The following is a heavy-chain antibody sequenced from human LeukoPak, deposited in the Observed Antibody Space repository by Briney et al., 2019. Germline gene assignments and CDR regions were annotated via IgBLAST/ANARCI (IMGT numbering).Heavy chain of an antibody. D-gene: IGHD3-22*01. J-gene: IGHJ4*02. CDR1: GFTFSSYS. CDR2: ISSSSSTI. CDR3: ARDIYYDSSGYYGSVY. V-gene: IGHV3-48*04. Sequence: PGGSLRLSCAASGFTFSSYSMNWVRQAPGKGLEWVSYISSSSSTIYYADSVKGRLTISRDNAKNSLYLQMNSLRAEDTAVYYCARDIYYDSSGYYGSVYWGQGTLVTVSS.